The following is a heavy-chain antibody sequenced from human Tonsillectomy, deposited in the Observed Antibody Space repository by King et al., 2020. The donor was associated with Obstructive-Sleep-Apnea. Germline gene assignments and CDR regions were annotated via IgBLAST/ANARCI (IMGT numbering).Heavy chain of an antibody. V-gene: IGHV4-59*01. CDR3: ARRKFYYDSSGPPGDY. CDR1: GGSISSFY. D-gene: IGHD3-22*01. Sequence: VQLQESGPGLVKPSETLSLTCTVSGGSISSFYWNWIRQPPGKGLEWIGYIYYSGSTNYNPSLKSRVTISVDTSKNQFSLKLTSVTAAGTAVYYCARRKFYYDSSGPPGDYWGQGTLVTVSS. J-gene: IGHJ4*02. CDR2: IYYSGST.